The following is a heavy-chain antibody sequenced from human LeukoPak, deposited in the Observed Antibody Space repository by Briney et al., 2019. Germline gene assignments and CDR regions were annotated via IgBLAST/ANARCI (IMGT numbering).Heavy chain of an antibody. V-gene: IGHV4-59*08. J-gene: IGHJ5*02. CDR1: GGSISSYY. CDR3: ARSDSSAYNWFDL. Sequence: SETLSLTCTVSGGSISSYYWSWIRQPPGKGREGSGYIYYSGSTNYNPSLKSRVTISVDTSKNQFSLKLSSVTAADTAVYYCARSDSSAYNWFDLWGQGTLVTVSS. CDR2: IYYSGST. D-gene: IGHD3-22*01.